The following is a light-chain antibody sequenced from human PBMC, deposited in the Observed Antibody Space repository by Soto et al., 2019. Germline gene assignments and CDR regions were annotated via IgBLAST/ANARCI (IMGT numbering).Light chain of an antibody. J-gene: IGLJ2*01. CDR3: SSYASSSVV. CDR1: SNDVGGYNY. CDR2: DVG. V-gene: IGLV2-14*01. Sequence: QSALTQPASVSGSPGQSITISCTGTSNDVGGYNYVSWYQQHPGKAPKLMIYDVGNRPSGISNRFSGSKSGNTASLSISGLQAEDEADYYCSSYASSSVVFGGGTKVTVL.